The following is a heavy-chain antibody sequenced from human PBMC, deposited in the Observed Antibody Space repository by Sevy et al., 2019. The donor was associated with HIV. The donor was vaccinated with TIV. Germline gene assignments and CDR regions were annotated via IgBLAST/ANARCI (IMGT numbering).Heavy chain of an antibody. CDR2: IYSNGNS. Sequence: TLSLTCTVSGGSLTSYSRSWIRQPAGKGLEWLGRIYSNGNSNYNPSLKSRVTMSVDTSKNQFSLKLTSVNAADTAVYFCAREGGASSAWFENWFGPWGQGTLVTVSS. V-gene: IGHV4-4*07. CDR1: GGSLTSYS. D-gene: IGHD6-19*01. J-gene: IGHJ5*02. CDR3: AREGGASSAWFENWFGP.